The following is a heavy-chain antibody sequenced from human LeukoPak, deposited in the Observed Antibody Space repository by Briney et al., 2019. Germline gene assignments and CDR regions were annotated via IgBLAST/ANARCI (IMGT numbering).Heavy chain of an antibody. CDR2: IYYSGST. D-gene: IGHD1-26*01. V-gene: IGHV4-39*01. Sequence: SETLSLTCTVSGGSISSSSYYWGWIRQPPGKGLEWIGSIYYSGSTYYSPSLKSRVTISVDTSKNQFSLKLSSVTAADTAVYYCARHRRMGATGPGYYYYYMDVWGKGTTVTVSS. CDR1: GGSISSSSYY. J-gene: IGHJ6*03. CDR3: ARHRRMGATGPGYYYYYMDV.